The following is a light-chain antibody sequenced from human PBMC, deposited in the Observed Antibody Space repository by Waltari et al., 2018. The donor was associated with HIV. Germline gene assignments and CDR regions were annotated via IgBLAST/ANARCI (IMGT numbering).Light chain of an antibody. CDR2: GAA. V-gene: IGKV3-15*01. CDR1: QGVGSN. Sequence: DIVMTQSPAILSVSPGERVTLSCRASQGVGSNLAWYQQKVGPAPRLLIYGAATRAAEIPCRFSGSGSGTDFTLTIDSLQSEDFATYYCQQYNIRPRGNTFGQGTKLQIK. J-gene: IGKJ2*01. CDR3: QQYNIRPRGNT.